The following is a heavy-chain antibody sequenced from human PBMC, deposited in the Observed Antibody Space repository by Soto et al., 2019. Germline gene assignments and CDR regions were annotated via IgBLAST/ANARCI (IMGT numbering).Heavy chain of an antibody. CDR3: AGAAAGVVDY. CDR2: IIPIFGTA. J-gene: IGHJ4*02. CDR1: GGTLSSYA. D-gene: IGHD6-13*01. Sequence: GGPVKGSFKASGGTLSSYAISWVRQAPGQGLEWMGGIIPIFGTANYAQKFQGRVTITADESTSTAYMELSSLRSEDTAVYYCAGAAAGVVDYWGQGTLVTVSS. V-gene: IGHV1-69*13.